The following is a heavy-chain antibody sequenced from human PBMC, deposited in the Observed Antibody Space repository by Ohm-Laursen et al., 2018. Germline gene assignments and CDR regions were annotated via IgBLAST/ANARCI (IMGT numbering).Heavy chain of an antibody. CDR1: GGSISGYY. V-gene: IGHV4-59*01. J-gene: IGHJ4*02. CDR3: AGINSSGWYSMDY. Sequence: SQTLSLTCPVPGGSISGYYWSWIRQPPGKGLEWIGYIYYSGSTNYNPSLKSRITISVDTSKNQFSLKLSSVTAADTALYYCAGINSSGWYSMDYWGQGTLVTVSS. CDR2: IYYSGST. D-gene: IGHD6-19*01.